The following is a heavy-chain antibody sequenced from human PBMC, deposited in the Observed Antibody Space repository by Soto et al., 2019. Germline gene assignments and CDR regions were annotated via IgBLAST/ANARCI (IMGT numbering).Heavy chain of an antibody. Sequence: GGSLRLSCAASAFTLSNYWMSWVRQAPGKGLEWVANIKQDGSEKYYVDSVKGRFTISRDNAKNSLYLHMNSLRAEDTAVYYCARAGRGQQLVSCLDVWGQGTTVTVSS. CDR3: ARAGRGQQLVSCLDV. V-gene: IGHV3-7*03. CDR2: IKQDGSEK. D-gene: IGHD6-13*01. J-gene: IGHJ6*02. CDR1: AFTLSNYW.